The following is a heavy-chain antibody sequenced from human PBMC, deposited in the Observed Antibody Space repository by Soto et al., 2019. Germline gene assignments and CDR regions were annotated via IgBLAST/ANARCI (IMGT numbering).Heavy chain of an antibody. V-gene: IGHV4-34*01. D-gene: IGHD3-9*01. CDR3: ARGGLLRYFDWSPGYYYYGMDV. Sequence: SSETLSLTCAVYGGSFSGYYWSWIRQPPGKGLEWIGEINHSGSTNYNPSLKSRVTISVDTSKNQFSLKLSSVTAADTAAYYCARGGLLRYFDWSPGYYYYGMDVWGQGTTVTVSS. J-gene: IGHJ6*02. CDR2: INHSGST. CDR1: GGSFSGYY.